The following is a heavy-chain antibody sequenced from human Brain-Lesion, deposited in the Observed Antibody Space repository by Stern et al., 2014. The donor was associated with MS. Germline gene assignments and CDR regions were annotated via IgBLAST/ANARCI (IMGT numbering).Heavy chain of an antibody. CDR2: FDPEDGQT. J-gene: IGHJ4*02. CDR3: ATLSPGAGGNYYRHFDY. CDR1: GYTLTELS. Sequence: QVQLVESGAEVKKPGASVKVSCKVSGYTLTELSLNWVRQAPRKGLEWMGGFDPEDGQTIYAQKFQGRVTMTEDTSTDTAYMELSSLRSEDTAMYYCATLSPGAGGNYYRHFDYWGQGTLVTVSS. V-gene: IGHV1-24*01. D-gene: IGHD1-26*01.